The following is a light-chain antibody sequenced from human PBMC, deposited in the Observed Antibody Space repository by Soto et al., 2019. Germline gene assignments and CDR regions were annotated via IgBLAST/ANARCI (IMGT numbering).Light chain of an antibody. Sequence: EIVLTQSPGTLSLSPGERATLSCRASQGLSSNYLAWYQQKPGQAPRLLIYGASSRATGIPDRFSGSGSGXXXXXXXXXLEPEDFAVYYCQQYGSSPPKYTFGQGTKLEIK. V-gene: IGKV3-20*01. J-gene: IGKJ2*01. CDR3: QQYGSSPPKYT. CDR1: QGLSSNY. CDR2: GAS.